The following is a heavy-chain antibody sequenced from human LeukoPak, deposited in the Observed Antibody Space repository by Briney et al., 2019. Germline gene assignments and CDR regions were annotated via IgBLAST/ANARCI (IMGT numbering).Heavy chain of an antibody. V-gene: IGHV3-7*01. D-gene: IGHD3-10*01. CDR2: IKQDGSEI. CDR3: ARDGSSFDY. Sequence: GGSLRLSCAASGFTFSNYWMSWVRQAPGKGLEWVANIKQDGSEIYYVDSVKGRFTISRDNAKNSLYLQMNSLRAEDTAVYYCARDGSSFDYWGQGTLVTVSS. CDR1: GFTFSNYW. J-gene: IGHJ4*02.